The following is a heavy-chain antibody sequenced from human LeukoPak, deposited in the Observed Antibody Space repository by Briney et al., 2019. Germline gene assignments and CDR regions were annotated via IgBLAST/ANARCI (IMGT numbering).Heavy chain of an antibody. D-gene: IGHD3-22*01. Sequence: PGGSLRLSCAASGFTFSNFCMHWVRQAPGKGLEWVAVISYDGSNRYYADSVKGRFTISRDNSKNTLYLQMNSLRAEDTAVYYCAKDQQTYYYDSSGFYPGDSWGQGTLVTVSS. J-gene: IGHJ4*02. CDR3: AKDQQTYYYDSSGFYPGDS. CDR2: ISYDGSNR. V-gene: IGHV3-30*18. CDR1: GFTFSNFC.